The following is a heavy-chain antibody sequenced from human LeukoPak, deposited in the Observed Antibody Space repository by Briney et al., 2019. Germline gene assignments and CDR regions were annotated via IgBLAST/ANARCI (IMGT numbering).Heavy chain of an antibody. Sequence: GSLRLSCAASGFTFSSYGMHWVRQPPGKGLEWIGEIYHSGSTNYNPSLKSRVTISVDKSKNQFSLKLSSVTAADTAVYYCARVTTPSVRSGYHFDYWGQGTLVTVSS. CDR1: GFTFSSYG. V-gene: IGHV4-4*02. CDR3: ARVTTPSVRSGYHFDY. CDR2: IYHSGST. D-gene: IGHD3-22*01. J-gene: IGHJ4*02.